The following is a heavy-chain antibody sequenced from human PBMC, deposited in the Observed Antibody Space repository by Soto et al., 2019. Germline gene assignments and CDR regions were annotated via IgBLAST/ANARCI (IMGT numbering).Heavy chain of an antibody. CDR3: ARRARPDFYYMDV. V-gene: IGHV3-64*01. CDR2: ISSNGLGT. J-gene: IGHJ6*03. Sequence: EVQLAESGGGLAQPGGSLRLSCAASGFTLSGYAMDWVRQAPGKGLEYVSGISSNGLGTYYAKSVQGRFPISRDNSKNTVYLQMGSLRPEDMAVYYCARRARPDFYYMDVWGKGTTVTVSS. CDR1: GFTLSGYA. D-gene: IGHD6-6*01.